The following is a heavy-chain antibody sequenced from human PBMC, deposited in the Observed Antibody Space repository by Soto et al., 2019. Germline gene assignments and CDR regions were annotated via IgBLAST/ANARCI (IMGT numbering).Heavy chain of an antibody. V-gene: IGHV1-69*13. CDR1: GGTFSSYA. Sequence: GASVEVSCKASGGTFSSYAISWVRQAPGQGLEWMGGIIPIFGTANYAQKFQGRVTITADESTSTAYMELSSLRSEDTAVYYCARRSSKKSRGVPFDYWGQGTLVTVSS. D-gene: IGHD3-10*01. J-gene: IGHJ4*02. CDR2: IIPIFGTA. CDR3: ARRSSKKSRGVPFDY.